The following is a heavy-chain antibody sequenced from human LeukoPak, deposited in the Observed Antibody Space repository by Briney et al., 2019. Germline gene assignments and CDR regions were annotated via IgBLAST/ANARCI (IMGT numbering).Heavy chain of an antibody. J-gene: IGHJ6*03. V-gene: IGHV3-15*01. D-gene: IGHD2-21*01. Sequence: SGGSLRLSCAASGFTFSNAWMSWVRQAPGKGLEWVGRIKSKTDGGTTDYAAPVKGRFTISRDDSKNTLNLQMNSLKTEDTAVYYCTTDCGGDCYTYYYYYYYMDVWGKGTTVTVSS. CDR3: TTDCGGDCYTYYYYYYYMDV. CDR2: IKSKTDGGTT. CDR1: GFTFSNAW.